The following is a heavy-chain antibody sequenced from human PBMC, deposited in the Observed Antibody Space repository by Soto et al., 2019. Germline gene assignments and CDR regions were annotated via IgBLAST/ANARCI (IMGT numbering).Heavy chain of an antibody. Sequence: SGPTLVNPTQTLTLTCTFSGFSLSTSGMCVSWIRQPPGKALEWLALIGWDDDKYYSTSLKTRLTISKDTSKNQVVLTMTNMHPVDTATYYCARILVRSSTSCYGYYYYGMDVWGQGTTVTVSS. D-gene: IGHD2-2*01. CDR1: GFSLSTSGMC. V-gene: IGHV2-70*01. CDR3: ARILVRSSTSCYGYYYYGMDV. CDR2: IGWDDDK. J-gene: IGHJ6*02.